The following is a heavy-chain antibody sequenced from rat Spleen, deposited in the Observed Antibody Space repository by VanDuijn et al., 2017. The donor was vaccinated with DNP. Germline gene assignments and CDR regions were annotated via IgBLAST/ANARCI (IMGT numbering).Heavy chain of an antibody. V-gene: IGHV5-25*01. D-gene: IGHD1-2*01. Sequence: EVQLVESGGGLVQPGRSLKLSCAASGFTFSNYDMAWVRQSPKKGLEWVATISTSGSTTYYRDSVKGRFTFSRDNAKSTLYLQMNSLRSEDSATYYCTRLRTVSAISFFDFWGQGVMVTVSS. CDR2: ISTSGSTT. J-gene: IGHJ2*01. CDR1: GFTFSNYD. CDR3: TRLRTVSAISFFDF.